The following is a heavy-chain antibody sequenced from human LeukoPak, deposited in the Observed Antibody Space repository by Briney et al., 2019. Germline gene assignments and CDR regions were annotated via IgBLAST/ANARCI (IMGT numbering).Heavy chain of an antibody. D-gene: IGHD1-26*01. CDR2: ISFDGGNK. V-gene: IGHV3-30-3*01. Sequence: PGRSLRLSCAASGFTFNNYAIHWVRQAPGKGLEWVAIISFDGGNKYYADSVKGRFTISRDNSKNTLYLQMNSLRAEDTVVYYCARDGIVGSPLFKFDYWGQGTLVTVSS. CDR1: GFTFNNYA. J-gene: IGHJ4*02. CDR3: ARDGIVGSPLFKFDY.